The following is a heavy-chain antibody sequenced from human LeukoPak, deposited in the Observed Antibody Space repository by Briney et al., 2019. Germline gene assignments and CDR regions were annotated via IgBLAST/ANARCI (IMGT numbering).Heavy chain of an antibody. V-gene: IGHV3-7*01. D-gene: IGHD4-17*01. J-gene: IGHJ4*02. CDR2: IKQDGSEK. CDR3: ARDRLTVTSYDY. CDR1: GLTFSSYW. Sequence: GGSLRLSCAASGLTFSSYWMSWVRQAPGKGLEWVANIKQDGSEKYYVDSVKGRFTISRDNAKNSLYLQMNSLRAEDTAVYYCARDRLTVTSYDYWGQGTLVTVSS.